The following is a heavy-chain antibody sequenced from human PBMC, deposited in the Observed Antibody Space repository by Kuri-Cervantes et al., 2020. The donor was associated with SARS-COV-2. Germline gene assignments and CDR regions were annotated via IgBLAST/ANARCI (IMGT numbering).Heavy chain of an antibody. CDR3: ARARFDAFVI. V-gene: IGHV3-48*04. J-gene: IGHJ3*02. Sequence: GESLKISCAASGFTFSSYSMNWVRQAPGKGLEWVSYISSSGSTIYYADSVKGRFTISRDNAKNSLYLQMNSLRAEDTAVYYCARARFDAFVIWGQGTMVTVSS. D-gene: IGHD4-17*01. CDR2: ISSSGSTI. CDR1: GFTFSSYS.